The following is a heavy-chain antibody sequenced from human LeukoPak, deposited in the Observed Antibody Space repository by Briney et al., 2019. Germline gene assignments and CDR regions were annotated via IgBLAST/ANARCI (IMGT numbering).Heavy chain of an antibody. CDR1: GYTFTGYY. J-gene: IGHJ4*02. CDR2: INSNSGGP. Sequence: ASVKGSCKTSGYTFTGYYMHWVRQAPGQGLEWMGWINSNSGGPNYAKTFQGRVSMSRDTSIRTAYMELSRLRSDDTAVYDCARDSGETGFWSGSYFDYWGQGTLVTVSS. V-gene: IGHV1-2*02. CDR3: ARDSGETGFWSGSYFDY. D-gene: IGHD3-3*01.